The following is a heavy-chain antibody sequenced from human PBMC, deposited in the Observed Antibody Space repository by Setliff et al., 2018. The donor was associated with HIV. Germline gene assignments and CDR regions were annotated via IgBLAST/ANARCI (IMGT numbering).Heavy chain of an antibody. D-gene: IGHD6-13*01. V-gene: IGHV1-69*01. CDR2: IIPMFDAP. J-gene: IGHJ3*01. CDR3: ARPIRAAAGNDAFHV. Sequence: KVSCKTSGGTFSSYAISWVRQAPGQGLEWMGGIIPMFDAPNYAQKFQGRVTITADESTSTAYMELSSLRSEDSAVYFCARPIRAAAGNDAFHVWGQGTMVTVSS. CDR1: GGTFSSYA.